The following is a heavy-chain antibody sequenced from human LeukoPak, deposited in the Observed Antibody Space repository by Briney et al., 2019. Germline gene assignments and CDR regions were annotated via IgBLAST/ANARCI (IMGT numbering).Heavy chain of an antibody. J-gene: IGHJ4*02. CDR2: IYYNGNT. CDR1: GASISSSY. Sequence: SETLSLTCTVSGASISSSYWSWIRQPPGKGLEWIGYIYYNGNTKSHPSLASRVAISLDTSNNQFSLKLSSVTAADTAVYYCARRFLPAAHYFDYWGQGTLVTVSS. D-gene: IGHD2-2*01. V-gene: IGHV4-59*01. CDR3: ARRFLPAAHYFDY.